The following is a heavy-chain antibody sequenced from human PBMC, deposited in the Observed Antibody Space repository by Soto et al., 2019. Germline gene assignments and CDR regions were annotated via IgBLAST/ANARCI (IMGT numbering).Heavy chain of an antibody. D-gene: IGHD3-16*01. CDR3: AKGGYYSFFDI. J-gene: IGHJ3*02. CDR2: RSGSGGRT. CDR1: GVPFSSYA. V-gene: IGHV3-23*01. Sequence: HPGGSLRLSCVASGVPFSSYAMSWVRLTPGKGLEWVSVRSGSGGRTYYSDSAKGRFTISRDNANNTLSLQMHILSVEDTAVDFCAKGGYYSFFDIWGQGTMVTVSS.